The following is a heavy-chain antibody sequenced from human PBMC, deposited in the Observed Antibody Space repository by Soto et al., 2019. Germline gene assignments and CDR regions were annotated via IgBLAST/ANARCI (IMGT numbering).Heavy chain of an antibody. CDR3: ARHPIAVAGYVSRRPPLY. V-gene: IGHV1-18*01. D-gene: IGHD6-19*01. CDR1: GYTFTSYG. Sequence: ASVKVSCKASGYTFTSYGISWVRQAPGQGLEWMGWISAYNGNTNYAQKLQGRVTMTTDTSTSTAYMELRSLRSDDTAVYYCARHPIAVAGYVSRRPPLYWGQGTLVTVSS. J-gene: IGHJ4*02. CDR2: ISAYNGNT.